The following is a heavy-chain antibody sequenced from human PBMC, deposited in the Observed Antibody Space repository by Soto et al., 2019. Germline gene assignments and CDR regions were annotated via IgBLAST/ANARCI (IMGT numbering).Heavy chain of an antibody. V-gene: IGHV3-23*01. Sequence: EVQLLESGGDLVQPGGSLRLSCAASGFTFSDYAMSWVRQAPGKGLEWVSGISGNSIATYYADSVRGRFTISRDNSKNTLYLQMNRLRAEDKAFYYCAKDAISMVRGNNNWFDPWGQGTLVTVSS. CDR2: ISGNSIAT. CDR3: AKDAISMVRGNNNWFDP. J-gene: IGHJ5*02. CDR1: GFTFSDYA. D-gene: IGHD3-10*01.